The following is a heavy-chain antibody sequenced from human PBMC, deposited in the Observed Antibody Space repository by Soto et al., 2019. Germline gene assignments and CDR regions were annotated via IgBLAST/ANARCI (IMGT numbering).Heavy chain of an antibody. V-gene: IGHV3-7*01. CDR1: GFTFSSYW. J-gene: IGHJ3*02. CDR3: ARDMAWEASAFDI. CDR2: IKQDGSEK. Sequence: GGSLRLSCAASGFTFSSYWMSWVRQAPGKGLEWVANIKQDGSEKYYVDSVKGRFTISKDNAKNSLYLQMNSLRAEDTAVYYCARDMAWEASAFDIWGQGTMVTVSS. D-gene: IGHD1-26*01.